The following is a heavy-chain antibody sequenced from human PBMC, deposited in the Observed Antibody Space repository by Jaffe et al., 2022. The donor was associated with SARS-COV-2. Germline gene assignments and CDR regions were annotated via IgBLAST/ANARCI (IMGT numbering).Heavy chain of an antibody. CDR1: GFIFRNYA. J-gene: IGHJ2*01. CDR2: ITSGGTA. D-gene: IGHD4-17*01. Sequence: EAQLLESGGGLVQPGGSLRLSCVASGFIFRNYAMNWVRQAPGKGLEWVSGITSGGTAYDADSVKGRFTFSRDNSKNTLYVQMNNLRAEDTAVYYCAKSGPETTQYWYFDLWGRGTLVTVSS. V-gene: IGHV3-23*01. CDR3: AKSGPETTQYWYFDL.